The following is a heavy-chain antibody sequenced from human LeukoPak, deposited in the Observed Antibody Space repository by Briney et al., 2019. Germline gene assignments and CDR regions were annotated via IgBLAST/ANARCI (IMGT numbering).Heavy chain of an antibody. CDR3: ARDIIAVAGTVFDC. CDR1: GFTFSGYS. CDR2: ITSRSNHL. V-gene: IGHV3-21*01. Sequence: GGSLRLSCVASGFTFSGYSMIWVRQAPGKGLEWVSSITSRSNHLDYADSVKGRFTISRDNAKNSLYLQMNSLRAEDTAVYYCARDIIAVAGTVFDCWGQGTLVTVSS. J-gene: IGHJ4*02. D-gene: IGHD6-19*01.